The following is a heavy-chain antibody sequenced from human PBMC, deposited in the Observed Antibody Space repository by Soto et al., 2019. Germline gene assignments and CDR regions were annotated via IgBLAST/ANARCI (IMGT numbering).Heavy chain of an antibody. CDR1: GGCFSDYY. V-gene: IGHV4-34*01. CDR3: TRSKVFAAYNLAY. Sequence: SETLSLRCAVYGGCFSDYYSAWIRHSPGKGLEWIGEINNRGSTDYNPSLKSRVRISLDTSKNLFSLKLISVTAADTAIYYCTRSKVFAAYNLAYGGRGTLVTVSS. J-gene: IGHJ4*02. D-gene: IGHD1-1*01. CDR2: INNRGST.